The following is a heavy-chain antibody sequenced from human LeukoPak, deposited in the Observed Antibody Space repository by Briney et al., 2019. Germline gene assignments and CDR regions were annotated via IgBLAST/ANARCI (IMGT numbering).Heavy chain of an antibody. CDR1: GGSISSYY. CDR3: ARDSSSWYARAWFDP. D-gene: IGHD6-13*01. J-gene: IGHJ5*02. V-gene: IGHV4-4*07. CDR2: IYTSGST. Sequence: SETLSLTCTVSGGSISSYYWSWIRQPAGKGLEWIGRIYTSGSTNYNPSLKSRVTMSVDTSKNQFSLKLSSVTAADTAVYYCARDSSSWYARAWFDPWGQGTLATVSS.